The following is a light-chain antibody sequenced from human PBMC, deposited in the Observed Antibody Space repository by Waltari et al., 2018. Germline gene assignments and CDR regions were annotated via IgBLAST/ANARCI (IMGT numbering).Light chain of an antibody. CDR3: QQYTHWPPWT. J-gene: IGKJ1*01. CDR1: QSVSSN. CDR2: STS. V-gene: IGKV3-15*01. Sequence: EIVMTQSPATLSVSPGERAILSCRSSQSVSSNLALYQQKPGQAPRLLIYSTSTRATGIPGRFSGSGSGTEFTLTISSLQSEDFAVYYCQQYTHWPPWTFGQGTKVDLK.